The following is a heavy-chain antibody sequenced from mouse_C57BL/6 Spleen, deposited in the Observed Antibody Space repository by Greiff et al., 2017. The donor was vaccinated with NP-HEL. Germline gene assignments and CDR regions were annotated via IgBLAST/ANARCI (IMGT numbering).Heavy chain of an antibody. D-gene: IGHD2-4*01. V-gene: IGHV1-53*01. CDR3: AGGLRPHAMDY. CDR1: GYTFTSYW. CDR2: INPSNGGT. J-gene: IGHJ4*01. Sequence: QVKLQQPGPELVKPGASVKLSCKASGYTFTSYWMHWVKQRPGQGLEWIGNINPSNGGTNYNEKLKSKATLTVDKSSSTAYMQLSSLTSEDSAVYYCAGGLRPHAMDYWGQGTSVTVSS.